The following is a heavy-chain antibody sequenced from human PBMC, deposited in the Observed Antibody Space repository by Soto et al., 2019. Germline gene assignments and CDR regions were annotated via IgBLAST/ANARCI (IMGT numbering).Heavy chain of an antibody. CDR1: GFSLSTSGVG. CDR2: IYWDNDR. V-gene: IGHV2-5*02. Sequence: QITLKESGPTLVKPTETLTLTCTFSGFSLSTSGVGVGWNRQPPGKALESLALIYWDNDRRYNPSLKSRLAITKDTSRNQVVLTMTNVDPVDTATYYCAHRRGGYNWDDGDFDYWGPGTLVTVSS. D-gene: IGHD1-20*01. J-gene: IGHJ4*02. CDR3: AHRRGGYNWDDGDFDY.